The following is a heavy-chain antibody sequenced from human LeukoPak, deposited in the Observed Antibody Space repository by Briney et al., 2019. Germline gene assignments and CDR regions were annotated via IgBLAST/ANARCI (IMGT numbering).Heavy chain of an antibody. Sequence: PGGSLRLSCAASGFTFSSYSMNWVRQAPGKGLEWVSYISSSGSTIYYADSVKGRFTISRDNAKNSLYLQMNSLRAEDTAVYYCARNLYSSSFGPWYWGQGTLVTVSS. V-gene: IGHV3-48*04. CDR1: GFTFSSYS. J-gene: IGHJ4*02. CDR2: ISSSGSTI. CDR3: ARNLYSSSFGPWY. D-gene: IGHD6-13*01.